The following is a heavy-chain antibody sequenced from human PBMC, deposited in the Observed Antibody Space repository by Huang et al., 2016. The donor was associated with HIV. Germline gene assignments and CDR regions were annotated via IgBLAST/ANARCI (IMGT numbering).Heavy chain of an antibody. CDR1: GFSILIYY. J-gene: IGHJ5*01. CDR3: AREGITPSGTEVSGFDF. V-gene: IGHV1-46*03. D-gene: IGHD6-13*01. CDR2: VNPSGGGA. Sequence: QVQLVQSGAEVKKPGASVTISCKASGFSILIYYIHWVRQAPGQGLEWRGIVNPSGGGADDAQKVKGRVTMTRDTSTRTLYMELSSLRSEDTAVYYCAREGITPSGTEVSGFDFWGQGTPVSVSS.